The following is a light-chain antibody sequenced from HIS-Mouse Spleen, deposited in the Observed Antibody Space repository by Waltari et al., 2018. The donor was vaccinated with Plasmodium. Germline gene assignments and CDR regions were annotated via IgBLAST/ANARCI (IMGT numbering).Light chain of an antibody. CDR1: ALPKQY. CDR3: YSTDSSGNHRV. J-gene: IGLJ3*02. CDR2: EDS. V-gene: IGLV3-10*01. Sequence: SYELTQPPSVSVSPGQTARITCSGDALPKQYAYWYQQKSGQAPVLVIKEDSKRPSGIPDRFSGSSSGTMATLTISGAQVEDEADYYCYSTDSSGNHRVFGGGTKLTVL.